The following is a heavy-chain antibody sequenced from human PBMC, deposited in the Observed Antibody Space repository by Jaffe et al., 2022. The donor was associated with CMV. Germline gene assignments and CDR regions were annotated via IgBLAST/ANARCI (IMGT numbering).Heavy chain of an antibody. CDR1: GFTFSSYA. Sequence: EVQLLESGGGLVQPGGSLRLSCAASGFTFSSYAMSWVRQAPGKGLEWVSAISGSGGSTYYADSVKGRFTISRDNSKNTLYLQMNSLRAEDTAVYYCAKRLLQGVTMVRGPADYWGQGTLVTVSS. V-gene: IGHV3-23*01. J-gene: IGHJ4*02. CDR3: AKRLLQGVTMVRGPADY. CDR2: ISGSGGST. D-gene: IGHD3-10*01.